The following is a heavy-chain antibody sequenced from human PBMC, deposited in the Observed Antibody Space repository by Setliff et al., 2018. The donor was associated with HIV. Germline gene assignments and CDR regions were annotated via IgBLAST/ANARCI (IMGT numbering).Heavy chain of an antibody. CDR2: IYNSGGT. Sequence: SETLSLTCTVSGGSINSYFWSWIRQPPGKALEWIGYIYNSGGTNYNPSLRSRGTISVDTSKNQFSLKLRSVTAADTAVYYCARHTLSLNPFDPWGQGTLVTVSS. CDR1: GGSINSYF. J-gene: IGHJ5*02. V-gene: IGHV4-59*08. CDR3: ARHTLSLNPFDP.